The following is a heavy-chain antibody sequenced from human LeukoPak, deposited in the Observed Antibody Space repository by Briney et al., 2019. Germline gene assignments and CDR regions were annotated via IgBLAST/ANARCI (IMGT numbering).Heavy chain of an antibody. CDR2: IRYDGSNK. V-gene: IGHV3-30*02. D-gene: IGHD6-19*01. CDR3: AGSSSGWYGEIWFDP. J-gene: IGHJ5*02. Sequence: PGGSLRHSCAASGFTFSSYGMHWVRQTPGKGLEWVAFIRYDGSNKYYADSVKGRFTTSRDNSKNTLYLQMNSLRAEDTAVYYCAGSSSGWYGEIWFDPWGQGTLVTVSS. CDR1: GFTFSSYG.